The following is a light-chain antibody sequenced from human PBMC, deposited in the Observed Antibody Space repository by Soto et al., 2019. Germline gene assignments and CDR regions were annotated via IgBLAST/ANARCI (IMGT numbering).Light chain of an antibody. V-gene: IGKV1-5*03. J-gene: IGKJ1*01. Sequence: DIQLTVSPSSLSTSLIDRVTLTWRASQHISSWLAWYQQKPGKAPKLLIYRASTLKSGVPSRFSGSGSGTEFTLTISRLQPDDFATYYCQHYSSYSEAFGQGTKVDIK. CDR1: QHISSW. CDR3: QHYSSYSEA. CDR2: RAS.